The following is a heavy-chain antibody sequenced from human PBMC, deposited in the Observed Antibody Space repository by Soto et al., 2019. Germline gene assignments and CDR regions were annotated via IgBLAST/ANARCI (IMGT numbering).Heavy chain of an antibody. V-gene: IGHV1-69*12. D-gene: IGHD6-19*01. CDR2: FIPIFGTA. CDR1: GGTFSSYA. J-gene: IGHJ6*02. Sequence: QVQLVQSGAEVKKPGSSVKVSCKASGGTFSSYAISWVRQAPGQGLEWMGGFIPIFGTADYAQKFQGRVTITADESTRTASMERSSLRSEDTAVYYCARDWVSIAVAGTSYGMAVWGQGTTVTVSS. CDR3: ARDWVSIAVAGTSYGMAV.